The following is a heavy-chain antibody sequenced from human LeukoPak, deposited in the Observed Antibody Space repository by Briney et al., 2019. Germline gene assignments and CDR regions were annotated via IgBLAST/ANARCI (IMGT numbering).Heavy chain of an antibody. V-gene: IGHV4-59*02. J-gene: IGHJ4*02. CDR1: GDSVTTSY. CDR3: AREIRRYGAKGGFDY. Sequence: SETLSLTCTVSGDSVTTSYWAWIRQPPGKGLEWIGYVSYLEPTYHSPSLRSRLSLSLDASNNQFSLTFTSMTAADTAVYYCAREIRRYGAKGGFDYWGQGTLVTVSS. CDR2: VSYLEPT. D-gene: IGHD4-17*01.